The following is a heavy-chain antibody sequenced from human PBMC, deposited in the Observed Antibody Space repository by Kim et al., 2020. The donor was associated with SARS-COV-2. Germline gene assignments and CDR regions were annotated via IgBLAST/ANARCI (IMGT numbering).Heavy chain of an antibody. J-gene: IGHJ4*02. CDR2: ISSSSSYT. D-gene: IGHD3-10*01. CDR1: GFTFSDYY. CDR3: ARSITMVRGVHGANDY. V-gene: IGHV3-11*03. Sequence: GGSLRLSCAASGFTFSDYYMSWIRQAPGKGLEWVSYISSSSSYTNYADSVKGRFTISRDNAKNSLYLQMNSLRAEDTAVYYCARSITMVRGVHGANDYWGQGTLVTVSS.